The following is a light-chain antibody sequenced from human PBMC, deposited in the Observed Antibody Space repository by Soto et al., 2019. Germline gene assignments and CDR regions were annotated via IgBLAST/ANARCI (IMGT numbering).Light chain of an antibody. V-gene: IGLV2-14*03. CDR1: SSDVGGYNF. J-gene: IGLJ1*01. CDR2: EVT. Sequence: QSSRGQPSAVSGSPEHSITISCTGTSSDVGGYNFVSWYQQHPGKAPKLMIYEVTSRPSGVSNRFSGSKSGNTASLTISGLQAEEEAEYYCNSYTTSSTIVFGPGTKVTVL. CDR3: NSYTTSSTIV.